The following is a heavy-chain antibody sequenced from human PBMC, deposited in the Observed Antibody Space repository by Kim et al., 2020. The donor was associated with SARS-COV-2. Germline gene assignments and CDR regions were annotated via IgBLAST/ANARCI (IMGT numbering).Heavy chain of an antibody. Sequence: GGSLRLSCAASGFTFGDYAMHWVRQAPGKGLEWVSGISWNSGNIGYADSVKGRFTISRDNAKNSLYLQMNSLRAEDTALYYCAKDPRLYYDSGSYIDYWGQGTLVTVSS. CDR3: AKDPRLYYDSGSYIDY. J-gene: IGHJ4*02. V-gene: IGHV3-9*01. CDR1: GFTFGDYA. D-gene: IGHD3-10*01. CDR2: ISWNSGNI.